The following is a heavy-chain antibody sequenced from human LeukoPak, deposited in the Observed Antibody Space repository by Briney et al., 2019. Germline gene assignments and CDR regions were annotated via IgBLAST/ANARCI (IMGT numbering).Heavy chain of an antibody. CDR3: ARGSVTTSEFAS. V-gene: IGHV1-69*04. J-gene: IGHJ1*01. CDR1: GHAFTTYA. D-gene: IGHD4-17*01. Sequence: AVKLSCKASGHAFTTYAINWIRQAPGQGLEWMGRITPFIDKAIYSREFPGRVTITADKSTSTAYMELSSLRLEDTAVFFCARGSVTTSEFASWGQGTLVTVSS. CDR2: ITPFIDKA.